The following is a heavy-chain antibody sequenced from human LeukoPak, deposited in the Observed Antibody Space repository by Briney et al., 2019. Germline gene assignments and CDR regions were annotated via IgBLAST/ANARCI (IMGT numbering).Heavy chain of an antibody. Sequence: GGSLRLSCAASGFTVSSNYMDWVRQAPGKGLEWVGRIRNTANSYSTAYAASVRGRFSISRDGSKNSLYLQMNSLKIEDTAVYYCARVGRWEVLGAYDYWGQGTLVTVSS. CDR2: IRNTANSYST. CDR1: GFTVSSNY. CDR3: ARVGRWEVLGAYDY. J-gene: IGHJ4*02. D-gene: IGHD1-26*01. V-gene: IGHV3-72*01.